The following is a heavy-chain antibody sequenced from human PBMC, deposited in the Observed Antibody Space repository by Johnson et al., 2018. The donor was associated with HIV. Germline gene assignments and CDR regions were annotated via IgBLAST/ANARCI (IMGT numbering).Heavy chain of an antibody. CDR3: ARDLGTMIVVGQHNRGAFDI. J-gene: IGHJ3*02. CDR2: ISSSGSTI. V-gene: IGHV3-11*04. D-gene: IGHD3-22*01. Sequence: QVQLVESGGGLVKPGGSLRLSCAASGFTFSDYYMSWIRQAPGKGLELVSYISSSGSTIYYADSVKGRFTISRDNAKNSLYLQMNSLRAEDTAVYYCARDLGTMIVVGQHNRGAFDIWGQGTMVTVSS. CDR1: GFTFSDYY.